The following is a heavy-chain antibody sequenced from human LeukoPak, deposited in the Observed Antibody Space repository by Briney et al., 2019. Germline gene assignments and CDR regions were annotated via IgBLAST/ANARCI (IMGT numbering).Heavy chain of an antibody. J-gene: IGHJ4*02. D-gene: IGHD3-10*01. CDR2: IYSGGST. V-gene: IGHV3-53*01. CDR3: TWVSRGMVPGVRD. CDR1: GFTFSSYA. Sequence: GGSLRLSCAASGFTFSSYAMSWVRQAPGKGLEWVSVIYSGGSTYYADSVKGRVTISRDNSKNTLYFQMKSMIAEATAVYYCTWVSRGMVPGVRDWGQEAPLSVSS.